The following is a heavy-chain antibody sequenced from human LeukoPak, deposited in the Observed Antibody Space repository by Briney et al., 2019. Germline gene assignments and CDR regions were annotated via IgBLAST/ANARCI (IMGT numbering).Heavy chain of an antibody. D-gene: IGHD6-19*01. V-gene: IGHV1-3*01. Sequence: GASVRVSCKASGYTFTSYAMHWVRQAPGQRLEWMGWINAGNGNTKYSQKFQGRVTITRDTSASTAYMELSSLRSEDTAVYYCAKEGWYSSGWSYYFDYWGQGTLVTVSS. CDR1: GYTFTSYA. CDR2: INAGNGNT. J-gene: IGHJ4*02. CDR3: AKEGWYSSGWSYYFDY.